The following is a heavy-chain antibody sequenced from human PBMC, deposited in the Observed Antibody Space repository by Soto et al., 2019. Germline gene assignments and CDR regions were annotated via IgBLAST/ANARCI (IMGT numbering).Heavy chain of an antibody. CDR2: ISAYNVST. V-gene: IGHV1-18*01. CDR3: ARDAPRGSSWHRWGY. D-gene: IGHD6-13*01. J-gene: IGHJ4*02. CDR1: GYTFTTYG. Sequence: QVQLVQSGAEVKKPGASVKVSCITSGYTFTTYGISWLRQAPGQGPEWMGRISAYNVSTKYAQKLHDRVTVTIDTSTSTAYMELRSLTSDDTAVYYCARDAPRGSSWHRWGYWGQGTLVTVSS.